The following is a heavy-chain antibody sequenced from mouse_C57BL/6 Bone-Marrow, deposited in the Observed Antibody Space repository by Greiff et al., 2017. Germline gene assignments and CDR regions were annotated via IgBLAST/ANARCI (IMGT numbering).Heavy chain of an antibody. D-gene: IGHD4-1*01. Sequence: DVQLVESGGGLVQPGGSLSLSCAASGFTFTDYYMSWVRQPPGKALEWLGFIRNKANGYTTEYSASVKGRFTISRDNSQSILYLQMNALRAEDSATYYCARGTGLYAMDYWGQGTSVTVSS. J-gene: IGHJ4*01. V-gene: IGHV7-3*01. CDR3: ARGTGLYAMDY. CDR1: GFTFTDYY. CDR2: IRNKANGYTT.